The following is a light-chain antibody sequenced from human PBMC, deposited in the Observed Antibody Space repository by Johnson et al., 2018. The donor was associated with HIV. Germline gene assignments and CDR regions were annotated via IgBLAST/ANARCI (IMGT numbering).Light chain of an antibody. CDR1: SSNIGSNT. J-gene: IGLJ1*01. CDR3: AAWDDSLDGYV. CDR2: RRS. V-gene: IGLV1-44*01. Sequence: QSVLTQAPSASGTPGQRVTISCSGSSSNIGSNTVNWYQQLPGTAPKLLIYRRSQRPSGVPDRFSGSKSGTSASLAITGLQAEDDGDYYRAAWDDSLDGYVFGTGTKLTVL.